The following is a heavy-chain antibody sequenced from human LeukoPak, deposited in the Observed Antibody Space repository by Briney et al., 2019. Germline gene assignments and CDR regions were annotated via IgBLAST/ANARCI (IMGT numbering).Heavy chain of an antibody. CDR1: GYTFTSYY. CDR2: INPSGGST. Sequence: ASVKVSCKASGYTFTSYYMHWVRQAPGQGLEWMGIINPSGGSTSYAQKFQGRVTMTRDMSTSTVYMELSSLRSEDTAVYYCVRDTALTGAAATGEDWGQGSLVTVSS. D-gene: IGHD6-13*01. J-gene: IGHJ4*02. CDR3: VRDTALTGAAATGED. V-gene: IGHV1-46*01.